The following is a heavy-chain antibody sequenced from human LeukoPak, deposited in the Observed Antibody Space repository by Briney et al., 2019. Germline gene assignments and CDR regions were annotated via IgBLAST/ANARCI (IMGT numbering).Heavy chain of an antibody. V-gene: IGHV1-8*01. CDR1: GYTFTNYD. J-gene: IGHJ4*02. Sequence: GASVKVSCKASGYTFTNYDINWVRQATGQGLEYMGWMNPNTGNTGYAQKFQGRITMTRNTSISTVFMELSNLRSEDTAVYYCARVYCSSTSCYDYWGQETLVTVSS. CDR2: MNPNTGNT. CDR3: ARVYCSSTSCYDY. D-gene: IGHD2-2*01.